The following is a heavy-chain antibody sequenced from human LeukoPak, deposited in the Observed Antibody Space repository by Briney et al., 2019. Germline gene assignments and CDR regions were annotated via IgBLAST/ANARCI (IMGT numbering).Heavy chain of an antibody. CDR3: ARMEWNDFGDYYYYGMDV. Sequence: GASVKVSCKASGYSFTDYGVHWVRQAPGQRLEWLGWISAGNGKTKYSQKFQGRVTITRDTSASTAYMELRGLRSEDTAVYYCARMEWNDFGDYYYYGMDVWGKGTTVTVSS. CDR1: GYSFTDYG. J-gene: IGHJ6*04. V-gene: IGHV1-3*01. D-gene: IGHD1-1*01. CDR2: ISAGNGKT.